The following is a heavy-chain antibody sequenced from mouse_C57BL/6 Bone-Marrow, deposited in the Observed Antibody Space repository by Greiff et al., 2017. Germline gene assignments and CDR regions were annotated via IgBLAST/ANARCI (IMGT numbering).Heavy chain of an antibody. Sequence: EVMLVESGGDLVKPGGSLKLSCAASGFTFSSYGMSWVRQTPDKRLEWVATISSGGSYTYYPDSVKGRFTISRDKAKNTLYLQMSSLKSEDTAMYYCARQGTGTDYWGQGTTLTVSS. CDR1: GFTFSSYG. V-gene: IGHV5-6*01. CDR2: ISSGGSYT. CDR3: ARQGTGTDY. J-gene: IGHJ2*01. D-gene: IGHD4-1*01.